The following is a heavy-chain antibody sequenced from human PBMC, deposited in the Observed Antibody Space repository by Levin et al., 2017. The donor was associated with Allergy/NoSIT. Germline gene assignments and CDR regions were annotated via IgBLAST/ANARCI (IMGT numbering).Heavy chain of an antibody. CDR1: GVTFSDYY. J-gene: IGHJ5*02. Sequence: GESLKISCAASGVTFSDYYMSWIRQAPGKGLEWVSYISNSGSYTNYADSVKGRFTISRDNAKNSLYLQMNSLRAEDTAGDYCARGWGTDVGCYSSAICDWFDPWGQGTLVTVSS. V-gene: IGHV3-11*05. CDR3: ARGWGTDVGCYSSAICDWFDP. D-gene: IGHD2-15*01. CDR2: ISNSGSYT.